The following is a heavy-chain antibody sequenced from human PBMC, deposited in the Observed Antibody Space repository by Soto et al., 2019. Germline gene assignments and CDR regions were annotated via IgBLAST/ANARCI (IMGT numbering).Heavy chain of an antibody. J-gene: IGHJ5*02. CDR1: GGSISSDDYY. D-gene: IGHD3-10*01. Sequence: QVQLQESGPGLVKPSQTLSLTCTVSGGSISSDDYYWSWIRQPPGKGLEWIGYIYYSGSTYYNPSLKSRVTISVDASKNQFSLKRSSVTAADTAVYYCARALWFGEFNWFDPWGQGTLVTVSS. CDR2: IYYSGST. CDR3: ARALWFGEFNWFDP. V-gene: IGHV4-30-4*01.